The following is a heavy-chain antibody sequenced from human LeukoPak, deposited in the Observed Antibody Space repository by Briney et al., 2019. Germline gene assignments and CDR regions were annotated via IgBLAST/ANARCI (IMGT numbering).Heavy chain of an antibody. D-gene: IGHD2-21*01. CDR2: LYTTGST. J-gene: IGHJ4*02. CDR3: ARDPNSAL. CDR1: GGSLSSSY. Sequence: SETLSLTCTVSGGSLSSSYWSWIRQPAGKGLEWVGRLYTTGSTKYNYNPSLKSRVTMSVDTSNSQFSPNLTSVTAADTAVYYCARDPNSALWGEGTLVTVSS. V-gene: IGHV4-4*07.